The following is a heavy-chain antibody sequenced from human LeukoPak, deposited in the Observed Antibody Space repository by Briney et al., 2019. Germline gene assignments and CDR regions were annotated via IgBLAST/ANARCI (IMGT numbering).Heavy chain of an antibody. J-gene: IGHJ3*02. CDR2: IVVGSGNT. D-gene: IGHD3-22*01. CDR3: AAGNYYDSSGYYPYAFDI. Sequence: SVKVSCKASGFIFSRSAVQWVRQARGQRLEWIGWIVVGSGNTNYAQKFQERVTMNRDMSTGTAYVELSSLRSEDTAVYYCAAGNYYDSSGYYPYAFDIWGQGTMVTVSS. V-gene: IGHV1-58*01. CDR1: GFIFSRSA.